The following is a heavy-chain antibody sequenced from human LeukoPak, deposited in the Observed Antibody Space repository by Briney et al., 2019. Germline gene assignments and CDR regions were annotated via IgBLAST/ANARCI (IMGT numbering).Heavy chain of an antibody. V-gene: IGHV4-39*01. J-gene: IGHJ3*02. CDR1: GDSSTISTYY. D-gene: IGHD5-18*01. CDR3: ARPNSPPRGYSYGYYDAFDI. Sequence: SETLSLTCTVSGDSSTISTYYWGWIRQPPGKGLEWIGSIYYSGGTYYNPSLKSRVTISVDTSKNQFSLKLSSVTAADTAVYYCARPNSPPRGYSYGYYDAFDIWGQGTMVTVSS. CDR2: IYYSGGT.